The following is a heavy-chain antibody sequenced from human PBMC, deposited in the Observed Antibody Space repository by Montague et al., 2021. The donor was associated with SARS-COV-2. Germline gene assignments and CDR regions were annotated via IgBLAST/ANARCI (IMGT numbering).Heavy chain of an antibody. D-gene: IGHD2-2*01. CDR2: IYYSGST. Sequence: SETLSLTCTVSGGSISSSSYYWGWIRQPPGKGLEWIGSIYYSGSTYYNPSLKSRVTISVDTSKNQFSLKLSSVTAADTTVYYCARETVSAAASEIDNWGQGTLVTVSS. CDR1: GGSISSSSYY. V-gene: IGHV4-39*01. CDR3: ARETVSAAASEIDN. J-gene: IGHJ4*02.